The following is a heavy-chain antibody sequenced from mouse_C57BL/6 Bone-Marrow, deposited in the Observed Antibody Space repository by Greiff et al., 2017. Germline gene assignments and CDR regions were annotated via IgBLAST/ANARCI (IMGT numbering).Heavy chain of an antibody. CDR2: IYPSDSET. D-gene: IGHD2-4*01. CDR1: GYTFTSYW. J-gene: IGHJ3*01. Sequence: QVQLQQPGAELVRPGSSVKLSCKASGYTFTSYWMDWVKQRPGQGLEWIGNIYPSDSETHYNQKFKDKATLTVDKSSSTAYMQLRRLPSEASAVYYCARPYDYDAWFAYWGTGTLVTVSA. CDR3: ARPYDYDAWFAY. V-gene: IGHV1-61*01.